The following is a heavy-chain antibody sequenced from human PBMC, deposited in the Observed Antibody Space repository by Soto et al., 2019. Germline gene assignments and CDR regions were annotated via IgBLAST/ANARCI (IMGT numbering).Heavy chain of an antibody. Sequence: ASVKVSCKASGYTFTGYYMHWVRQAPGQGLAWMGWINPNSGGTNYAQKFQGWVTMTRDTSISTAYMELSRLRSDDTAVYYCARDGGWSIAAPPFVYWGQGALVAVSS. CDR2: INPNSGGT. V-gene: IGHV1-2*04. CDR3: ARDGGWSIAAPPFVY. CDR1: GYTFTGYY. J-gene: IGHJ4*02. D-gene: IGHD6-6*01.